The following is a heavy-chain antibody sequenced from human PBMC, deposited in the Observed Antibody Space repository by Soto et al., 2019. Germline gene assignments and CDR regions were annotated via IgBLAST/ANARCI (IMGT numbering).Heavy chain of an antibody. J-gene: IGHJ4*02. Sequence: GSLRLSCAASGFSFRNYAMTGVRQSPGKGLEWVSGLSGSGTMRYYADSVRGRFIISRDNAKNTLFLQMDNLRVEDSAVYYCAKEAEENENVPIPGDNWGQGTPVTVSS. CDR2: LSGSGTMR. D-gene: IGHD1-1*01. CDR1: GFSFRNYA. V-gene: IGHV3-23*01. CDR3: AKEAEENENVPIPGDN.